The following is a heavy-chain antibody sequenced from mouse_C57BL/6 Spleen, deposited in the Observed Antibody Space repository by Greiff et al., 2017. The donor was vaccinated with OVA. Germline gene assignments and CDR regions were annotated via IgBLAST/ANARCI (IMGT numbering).Heavy chain of an antibody. CDR2: INPNNGGT. Sequence: VQLQKPGPELVKPGASVQIPCKASGYTFTDYNMDWVKQSHGKSLEWMGDINPNNGGTIYNQKFKGKATLTVDKSSSTAYMELRSLTSEDTAVYYCARRRLYYFDYWGQGTTLTVSS. J-gene: IGHJ2*01. CDR3: ARRRLYYFDY. CDR1: GYTFTDYN. V-gene: IGHV1-18*01.